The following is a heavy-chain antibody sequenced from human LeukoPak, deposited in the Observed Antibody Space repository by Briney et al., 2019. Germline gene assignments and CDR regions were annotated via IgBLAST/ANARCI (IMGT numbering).Heavy chain of an antibody. CDR1: GFTFSSYS. CDR3: ARGQRDRFLASIVGATIQDAFDI. V-gene: IGHV3-21*01. D-gene: IGHD1-26*01. Sequence: PGGSLRLSCAASGFTFSSYSMNWVRQAPGKGLEWVSSISSSSSYIYYADSVKGRFTISRDNAKNSLYLQMNSLRAEDTAVYYCARGQRDRFLASIVGATIQDAFDIWGQGTMVTVSS. J-gene: IGHJ3*02. CDR2: ISSSSSYI.